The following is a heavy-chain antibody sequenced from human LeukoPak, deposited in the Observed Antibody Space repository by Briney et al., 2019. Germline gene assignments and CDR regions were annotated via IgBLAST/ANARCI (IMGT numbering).Heavy chain of an antibody. J-gene: IGHJ6*02. CDR2: IIPIFGTA. D-gene: IGHD6-13*01. CDR1: GGTFSSYA. Sequence: SVKVSCKASGGTFSSYAISWGRQAPGQGLEWMGGIIPIFGTANYAQKFQGRVTITADESTSTAYMELSSLRSEDTAVYYCARELAAAGTFFYYGMDVWGQGTTVTVSS. V-gene: IGHV1-69*13. CDR3: ARELAAAGTFFYYGMDV.